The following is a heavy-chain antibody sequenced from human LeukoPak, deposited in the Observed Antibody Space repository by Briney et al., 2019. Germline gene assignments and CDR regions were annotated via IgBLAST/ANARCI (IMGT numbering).Heavy chain of an antibody. D-gene: IGHD6-19*01. J-gene: IGHJ4*02. Sequence: GGSLRLSCAASGFTFSSYSMNWVRQAPGKGLEWVSVISGSGGSTYYADSVKGRFTISRDNSKSTLYLQMNSLRAEDTAVYYCARGGWLGKPQRVDYWGQGTLVTVSS. CDR2: ISGSGGST. CDR1: GFTFSSYS. CDR3: ARGGWLGKPQRVDY. V-gene: IGHV3-23*01.